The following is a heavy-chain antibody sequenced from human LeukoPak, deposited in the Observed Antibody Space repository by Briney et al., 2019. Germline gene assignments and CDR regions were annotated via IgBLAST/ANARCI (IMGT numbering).Heavy chain of an antibody. Sequence: GGSLRLSCAASGFTFSSYGMSWVRQAPGKGLEWVSAISGSGGSTYYADSVKGRFTISRDNSKNTLYLQMNSLRAEDTAVYYCAKAHCSGGSCQRYYFDYWGKGTLVTVSS. V-gene: IGHV3-23*01. CDR1: GFTFSSYG. CDR3: AKAHCSGGSCQRYYFDY. D-gene: IGHD2-15*01. CDR2: ISGSGGST. J-gene: IGHJ4*02.